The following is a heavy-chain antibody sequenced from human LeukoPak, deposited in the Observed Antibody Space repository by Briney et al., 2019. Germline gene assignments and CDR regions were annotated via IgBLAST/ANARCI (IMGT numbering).Heavy chain of an antibody. J-gene: IGHJ6*02. D-gene: IGHD2-8*02. Sequence: GGSLRLSCAASGFTFSSFGMHWVRQAPGKGLEWVAVIWYDGSNKYYADSVKGRFTISRDNSQNTLYLQGNNLRAEDTAVYCCARGRSDTGGLHGLDVWGQGTTVTVSS. CDR2: IWYDGSNK. CDR3: ARGRSDTGGLHGLDV. V-gene: IGHV3-33*01. CDR1: GFTFSSFG.